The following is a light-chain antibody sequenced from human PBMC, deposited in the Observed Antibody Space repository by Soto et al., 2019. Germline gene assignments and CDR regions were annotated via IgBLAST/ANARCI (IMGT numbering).Light chain of an antibody. Sequence: VVMTQSPLSLHVTLGQPASISCRSSQSLIHSDGRTYLNWFQQRPGQSPRSLTYEVSNRDSGVPDRFSCSWSGTDFTLKISTAEAEDVGVYYCMQGTHGPRTFGQGTEVEIK. CDR2: EVS. V-gene: IGKV2-30*02. CDR1: QSLIHSDGRTY. J-gene: IGKJ1*01. CDR3: MQGTHGPRT.